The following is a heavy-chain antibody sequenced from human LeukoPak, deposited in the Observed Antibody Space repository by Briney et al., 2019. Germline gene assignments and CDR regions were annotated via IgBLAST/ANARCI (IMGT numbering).Heavy chain of an antibody. J-gene: IGHJ3*01. V-gene: IGHV5-51*01. CDR3: ARDSPYSSGWRDAFDV. CDR1: GYSFTNYW. CDR2: IYPGDSDT. D-gene: IGHD6-19*01. Sequence: GESLKISCKGSGYSFTNYWIGWVRQMPGKGLEWMGIIYPGDSDTRYSPSFQGQVTISADKSTSTAYLQWSGLKASDTAMYYCARDSPYSSGWRDAFDVWGQGTMVTVSS.